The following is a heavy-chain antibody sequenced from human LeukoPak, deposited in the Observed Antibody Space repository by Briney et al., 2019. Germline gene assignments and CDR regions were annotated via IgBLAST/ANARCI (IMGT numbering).Heavy chain of an antibody. CDR1: GGSISSGTYY. CDR2: IYTSGST. J-gene: IGHJ5*02. V-gene: IGHV4-61*02. CDR3: ARGLSVVVPPTWFDP. Sequence: SETLSLTCTVSGGSISSGTYYWSWIRQPAGKGLEWIGRIYTSGSTNYNPSLKSRVTISVDTSKNQFSLKLSSVTAADTAVYYYARGLSVVVPPTWFDPWGQGTLVTVSS. D-gene: IGHD2-2*01.